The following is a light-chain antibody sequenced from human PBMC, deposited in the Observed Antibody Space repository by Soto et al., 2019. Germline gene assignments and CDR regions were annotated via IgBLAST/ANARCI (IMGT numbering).Light chain of an antibody. J-gene: IGKJ1*01. V-gene: IGKV1-5*01. CDR1: QNIETG. Sequence: DIRMSQSPSTLSASVGHRLTITCRASQNIETGLAWYQQKPGKAPNLLIYDASTLESGVSSRFSGSGSGTEFTLTISSLQPDDIATYYCQHYYSYSGTFGQGTKVDIK. CDR3: QHYYSYSGT. CDR2: DAS.